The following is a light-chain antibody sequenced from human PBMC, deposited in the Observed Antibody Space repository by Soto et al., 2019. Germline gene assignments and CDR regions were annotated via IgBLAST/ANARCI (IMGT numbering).Light chain of an antibody. Sequence: EIVLTQSPATLSVSPGERATLSCRASQSVSSNLAWYQQKAGQAPRLLIYGASTRATGIPARFSGSGSGTEFTLTISSLQSEDFAVYYCQQYDNWFTFGPGTKVDIK. CDR3: QQYDNWFT. V-gene: IGKV3-15*01. CDR2: GAS. CDR1: QSVSSN. J-gene: IGKJ3*01.